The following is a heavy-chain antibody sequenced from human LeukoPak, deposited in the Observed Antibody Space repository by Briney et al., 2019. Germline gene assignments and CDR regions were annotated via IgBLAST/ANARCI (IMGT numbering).Heavy chain of an antibody. V-gene: IGHV3-7*04. J-gene: IGHJ4*02. Sequence: GGSLRLSCPASAFTFSTYWMAWVRQAPGKGLEWVANINQDGTEKNYVDSVKGRFTISRDNAKNSLYLQMNSLRAEDAAVYYCARNMGDYWGQGTLVTVSS. CDR3: ARNMGDY. D-gene: IGHD2/OR15-2a*01. CDR1: AFTFSTYW. CDR2: INQDGTEK.